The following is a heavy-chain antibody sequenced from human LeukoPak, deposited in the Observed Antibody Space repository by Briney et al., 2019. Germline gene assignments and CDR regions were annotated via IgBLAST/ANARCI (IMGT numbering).Heavy chain of an antibody. CDR2: INHSGST. J-gene: IGHJ4*02. V-gene: IGHV4-34*01. CDR1: GGSFSGYY. D-gene: IGHD3-10*01. Sequence: PSETLSLTCAVYGGSFSGYYWSWIRQPPRNGLEWIGEINHSGSTNYNPSLKSRVTISVDTSKNQSSLKLSSVTAADTAVYYCARGGAYYYGSGSYSTRFDYWGQGTLVTVSS. CDR3: ARGGAYYYGSGSYSTRFDY.